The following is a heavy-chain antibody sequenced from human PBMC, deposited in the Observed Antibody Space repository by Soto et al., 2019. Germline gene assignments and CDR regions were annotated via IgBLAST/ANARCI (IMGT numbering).Heavy chain of an antibody. D-gene: IGHD3-22*01. V-gene: IGHV1-69*02. CDR1: GGTFSSYT. J-gene: IGHJ3*02. Sequence: QVQLVQSGAEVKKPGSSVKVSCKASGGTFSSYTISWVRQAPGQGLEWMGRIIPILGIANYAQKFQGRVTITADKSTSTAYMELSSLRSEDTAVYYCASPTSRYYDSSGDAFDIWGQGTMVAVSS. CDR2: IIPILGIA. CDR3: ASPTSRYYDSSGDAFDI.